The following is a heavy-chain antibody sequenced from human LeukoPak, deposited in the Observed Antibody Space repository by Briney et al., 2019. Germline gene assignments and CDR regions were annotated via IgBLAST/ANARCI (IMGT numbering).Heavy chain of an antibody. J-gene: IGHJ5*02. CDR1: GSSISSYY. D-gene: IGHD3-3*01. CDR3: ARVNNFWSGYPAPNWFDP. V-gene: IGHV4-59*01. CDR2: IYYSGST. Sequence: SETLSLTCTVSGSSISSYYWSWIRQPPGKGLEWIGYIYYSGSTNYNPSLKSRVTISVDTSKNQFSLKLSSVTAADTAVYYCARVNNFWSGYPAPNWFDPWGQGTLVTVSS.